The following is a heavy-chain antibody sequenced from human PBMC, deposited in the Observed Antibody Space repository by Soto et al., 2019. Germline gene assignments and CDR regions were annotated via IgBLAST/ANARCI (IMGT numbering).Heavy chain of an antibody. CDR1: GGSISSSNW. V-gene: IGHV4-4*02. CDR2: IYHSGST. J-gene: IGHJ6*02. D-gene: IGHD3-3*01. Sequence: SETLSLTCAVSGGSISSSNWWSWVRQPPGKGLEWIGEIYHSGSTNYNPSLKSRVTISVDKSKNQFSLKLSSVTAADTAVYYCARGGITIFGVVTGGYYYGMDVWGQGTTVTVSS. CDR3: ARGGITIFGVVTGGYYYGMDV.